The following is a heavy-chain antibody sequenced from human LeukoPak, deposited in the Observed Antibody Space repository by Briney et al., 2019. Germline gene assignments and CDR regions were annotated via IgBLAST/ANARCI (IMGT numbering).Heavy chain of an antibody. D-gene: IGHD1-26*01. CDR1: GFTFSSYE. V-gene: IGHV3-48*03. CDR3: AKDQKWELLLSGVFEY. CDR2: ISSSGSTI. J-gene: IGHJ4*02. Sequence: GGSLRLSCAASGFTFSSYEMNWVRQAPGKGLEWVSYISSSGSTIYYADSVKGRFTISRDNAKNSLYLQMNSLRAEDTAVYYCAKDQKWELLLSGVFEYWGQGTLVTVSS.